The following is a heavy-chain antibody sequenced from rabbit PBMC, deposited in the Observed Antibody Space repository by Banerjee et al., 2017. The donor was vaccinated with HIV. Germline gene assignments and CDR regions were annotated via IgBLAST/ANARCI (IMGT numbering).Heavy chain of an antibody. CDR2: IYTGSGST. D-gene: IGHD1-1*01. J-gene: IGHJ4*01. Sequence: QSLEESGGDLVKPGASLTLTCTASGLDFSSSLYMSWVRQAPGKGLEWIACIYTGSGSTYYASWAKGRFTISKTSSTTVTLQMTSLTAADTATYFCARDFYNYAGGGGYGWGFNLWGQGTLVTVS. CDR1: GLDFSSSLY. V-gene: IGHV1S40*01. CDR3: ARDFYNYAGGGGYGWGFNL.